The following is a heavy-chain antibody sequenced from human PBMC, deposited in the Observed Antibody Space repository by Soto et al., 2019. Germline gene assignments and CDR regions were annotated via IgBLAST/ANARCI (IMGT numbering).Heavy chain of an antibody. J-gene: IGHJ3*01. CDR2: ISYDGSNK. V-gene: IGHV3-30-3*02. D-gene: IGHD3-16*01. Sequence: QVQLVESGGGVVQPGRSLRLSCAASGFTFSSYAMHWVRQAPGKGLEWVAVISYDGSNKYYADSVKGRFTISRDNSKNTLYMQRNSRRAEDTAVYYCAKIYVWGIYVREIWGKGKRVTLSS. CDR1: GFTFSSYA. CDR3: AKIYVWGIYVREI.